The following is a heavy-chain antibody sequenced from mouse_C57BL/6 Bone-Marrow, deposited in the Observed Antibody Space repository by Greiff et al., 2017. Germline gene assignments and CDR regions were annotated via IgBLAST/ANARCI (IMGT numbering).Heavy chain of an antibody. V-gene: IGHV5-9*01. CDR1: GFTFSSYT. J-gene: IGHJ3*01. D-gene: IGHD1-1*01. Sequence: DVKLVESGGGLVKPGGSLKLSCAASGFTFSSYTMSWVRQTPEKRLEWVATISGGGGNTYYPDSVKGRFTISRDNAKNTLYLQMSSLRSEDTALYYCARHSSYWFAYWGQGTLGTVSA. CDR3: ARHSSYWFAY. CDR2: ISGGGGNT.